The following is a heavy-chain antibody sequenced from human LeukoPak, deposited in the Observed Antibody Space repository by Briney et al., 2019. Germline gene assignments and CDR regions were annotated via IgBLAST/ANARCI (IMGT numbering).Heavy chain of an antibody. D-gene: IGHD1-14*01. Sequence: ASMKVSCKVSGYNFNELSMHWVRQAPGKGLEWMGGFDPEDGETIYAQKFQGRVTMTEDTSTDTAYMELSSLRSEDTAVYYYARVPAPGFEIYYYYMDVWGKGTTVTVSS. J-gene: IGHJ6*03. CDR1: GYNFNELS. CDR2: FDPEDGET. CDR3: ARVPAPGFEIYYYYMDV. V-gene: IGHV1-24*01.